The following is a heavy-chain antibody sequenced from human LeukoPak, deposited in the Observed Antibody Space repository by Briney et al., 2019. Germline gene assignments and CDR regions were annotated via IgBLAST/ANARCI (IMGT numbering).Heavy chain of an antibody. V-gene: IGHV4-59*12. Sequence: PSETLSLTCTVSGGSISSYYWSWIRQPPGKGLEWIGYIYYSGSTNYNPSLKSRVTMSVDTSKNQFSLKLSSVTAADTAVYYCARDSITIFGVVINFDYWGQGTLVTVSS. CDR1: GGSISSYY. J-gene: IGHJ4*02. CDR3: ARDSITIFGVVINFDY. CDR2: IYYSGST. D-gene: IGHD3-3*01.